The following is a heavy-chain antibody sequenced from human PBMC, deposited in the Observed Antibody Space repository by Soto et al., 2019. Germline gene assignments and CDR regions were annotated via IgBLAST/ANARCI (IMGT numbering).Heavy chain of an antibody. Sequence: QLQLQESGPGLVKPSETLSLTCTVSGGSISSSSYYWGWIRQPPGKGLEWIGSIYYSGSTYYNPSLKSRVTISVDTSKNQFSLKLSSVTAADTAVYYCARKNEQAAAEISWFDYWGQGTLVTVSS. D-gene: IGHD6-13*01. CDR1: GGSISSSSYY. CDR3: ARKNEQAAAEISWFDY. CDR2: IYYSGST. V-gene: IGHV4-39*01. J-gene: IGHJ4*02.